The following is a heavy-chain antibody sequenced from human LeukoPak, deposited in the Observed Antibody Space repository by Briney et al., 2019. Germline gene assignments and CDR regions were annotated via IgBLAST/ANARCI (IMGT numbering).Heavy chain of an antibody. CDR1: GFTFSANN. Sequence: GGSLRLSCAVSGFTFSANNMHWVRQAPGKGLEWVSVIYSGGSTYYADSVKGRFTISRDNSKNTLYLQMNSLRAEDTAVYYCARVLSSSWYGPWDVWGKGTTVTVSS. D-gene: IGHD6-13*01. V-gene: IGHV3-53*01. CDR3: ARVLSSSWYGPWDV. J-gene: IGHJ6*04. CDR2: IYSGGST.